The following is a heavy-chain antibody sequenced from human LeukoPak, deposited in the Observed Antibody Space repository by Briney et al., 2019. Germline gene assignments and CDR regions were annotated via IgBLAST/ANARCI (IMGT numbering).Heavy chain of an antibody. D-gene: IGHD5-12*01. V-gene: IGHV1-24*01. J-gene: IGHJ4*02. Sequence: GASVKVSCKVSGYTLTELSMHWVRQAPGKGLEWMGGFDPEDGETIYAQKFQGRVTMTEDTSTDTAYMELSSLRSEDTAVNYCARGASGYSGYDWGVFDYWGQGTLVTVSS. CDR3: ARGASGYSGYDWGVFDY. CDR2: FDPEDGET. CDR1: GYTLTELS.